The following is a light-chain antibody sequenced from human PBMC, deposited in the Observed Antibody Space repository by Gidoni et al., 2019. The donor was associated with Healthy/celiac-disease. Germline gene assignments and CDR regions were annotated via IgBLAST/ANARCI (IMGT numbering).Light chain of an antibody. CDR1: SRDVGGYNY. Sequence: PASVSGSPGQSITISCTGTSRDVGGYNYVSWYQQHPGKAPKLMIYEVSNRPSGVSNRFSGSKSGNTASLTISGLQAEDEADYYCSSYTSSSVYVFGTGTKVTVL. J-gene: IGLJ1*01. CDR2: EVS. V-gene: IGLV2-14*01. CDR3: SSYTSSSVYV.